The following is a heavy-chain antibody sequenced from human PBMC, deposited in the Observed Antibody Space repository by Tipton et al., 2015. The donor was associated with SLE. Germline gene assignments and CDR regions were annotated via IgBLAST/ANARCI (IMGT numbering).Heavy chain of an antibody. CDR1: GFTFSSHS. CDR2: IGFTPGSI. Sequence: SLRLSCAASGFTFSSHSMNWVRQAPGKGLEWVSYIGFTPGSIFYADSVKGRFTISRDNAKNSLFLQMHNLRAEDAAVYYCAADFGNGFYLKWGQGTLVTVSS. D-gene: IGHD3-3*01. J-gene: IGHJ4*02. V-gene: IGHV3-48*01. CDR3: AADFGNGFYLK.